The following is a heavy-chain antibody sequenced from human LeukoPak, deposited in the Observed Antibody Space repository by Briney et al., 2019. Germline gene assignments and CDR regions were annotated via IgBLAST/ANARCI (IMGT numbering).Heavy chain of an antibody. Sequence: SQTLSLTCTVSGGSISSGDYYWSWIRQPPGKGLEWIGYIYYSGSTYYTPSLKSRVTISVDTSKNQFSLKLSSVTAEDTAVYYCARGHYGSGSYYSRGGYFDYWGQGTLVTVSS. V-gene: IGHV4-30-4*08. CDR1: GGSISSGDYY. CDR2: IYYSGST. J-gene: IGHJ4*02. D-gene: IGHD3-10*01. CDR3: ARGHYGSGSYYSRGGYFDY.